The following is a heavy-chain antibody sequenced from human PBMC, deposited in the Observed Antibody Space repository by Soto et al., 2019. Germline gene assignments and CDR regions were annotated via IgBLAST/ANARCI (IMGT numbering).Heavy chain of an antibody. D-gene: IGHD3-3*01. CDR3: VRSVDWFDR. Sequence: SETLSLTCTVSGGSIISSGYYWGWIRQPPGKGLEWSGSITDSGTTYYNPSLKSRLTISVDTSKNQLSLRLSSVTAADTAIYYCVRSVDWFDRWGQGTLVTVSS. CDR1: GGSIISSGYY. CDR2: ITDSGTT. V-gene: IGHV4-39*01. J-gene: IGHJ5*02.